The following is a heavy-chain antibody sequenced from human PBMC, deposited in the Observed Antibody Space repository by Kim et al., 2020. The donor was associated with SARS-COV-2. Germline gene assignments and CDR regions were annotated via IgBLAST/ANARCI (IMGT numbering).Heavy chain of an antibody. V-gene: IGHV3-74*01. CDR2: INPDGSAT. CDR1: GFTFSTSW. Sequence: GGSMRLSCAASGFTFSTSWLHWVRRAPGEGLVWVSRINPDGSATDYADSVKGRFTISRDNTESTLHLQMNSLRAGDTALYYCVRELRGIADYWGQGTLVT. J-gene: IGHJ4*02. D-gene: IGHD2-21*01. CDR3: VRELRGIADY.